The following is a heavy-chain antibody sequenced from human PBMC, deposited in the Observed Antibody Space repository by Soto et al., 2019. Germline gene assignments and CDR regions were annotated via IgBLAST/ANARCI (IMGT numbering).Heavy chain of an antibody. CDR3: VRVEVQPSPNWFDP. D-gene: IGHD1-1*01. Sequence: GASVKVSCKASGYTFTSYDINWVRQAAGQGLEWVGWMNPSSANTGYTQKFQGRVTMTRDTSISTAYMELTNLTSEDTAMYYCVRVEVQPSPNWFDPWGQGTLVTVSS. J-gene: IGHJ5*02. V-gene: IGHV1-8*01. CDR1: GYTFTSYD. CDR2: MNPSSANT.